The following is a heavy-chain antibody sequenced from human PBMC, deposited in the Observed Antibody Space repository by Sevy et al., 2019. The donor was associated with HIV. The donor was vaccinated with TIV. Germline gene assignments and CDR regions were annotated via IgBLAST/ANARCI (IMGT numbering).Heavy chain of an antibody. V-gene: IGHV3-7*01. CDR3: AQETVGRFDS. D-gene: IGHD3-16*01. J-gene: IGHJ4*02. Sequence: GGSLRLSCAASGFTFSAYWMNWVRQAPGKGLEWVDNIKSDGSDKHYVDSVEGRLTISRDNAKNSLYLQMNSLRVEDTAVYYCAQETVGRFDSWGQGTLVTVSS. CDR2: IKSDGSDK. CDR1: GFTFSAYW.